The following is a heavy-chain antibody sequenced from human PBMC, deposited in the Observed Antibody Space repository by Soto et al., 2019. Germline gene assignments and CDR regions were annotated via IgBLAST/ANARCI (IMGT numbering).Heavy chain of an antibody. D-gene: IGHD4-17*01. J-gene: IGHJ3*02. CDR3: ARGAICTVTYDDAFYI. CDR2: MNPNSGNT. V-gene: IGHV1-8*01. Sequence: ASVKVSCKASGYTFTSYDINWVRQATGQGLEWMGWMNPNSGNTGYAQKFQGRVTMTRNTSISTAYMELSSLRSEDTAVYYCARGAICTVTYDDAFYIWGQGTMVTVSS. CDR1: GYTFTSYD.